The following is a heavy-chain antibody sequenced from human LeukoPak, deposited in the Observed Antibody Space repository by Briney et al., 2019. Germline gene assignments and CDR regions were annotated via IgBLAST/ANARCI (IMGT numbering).Heavy chain of an antibody. CDR3: VKAPEGIVVVTSGYFDY. Sequence: GWSLRLSCAASGFIFDDYAMHWVRQAPGKGLEWVSGLTWNSGIVGYTDSVKGRFTISRDNAKNSLYLQMNSLRAEDTALYYCVKAPEGIVVVTSGYFDYWGQGTLVTVSS. CDR1: GFIFDDYA. J-gene: IGHJ4*02. CDR2: LTWNSGIV. V-gene: IGHV3-9*01. D-gene: IGHD3-22*01.